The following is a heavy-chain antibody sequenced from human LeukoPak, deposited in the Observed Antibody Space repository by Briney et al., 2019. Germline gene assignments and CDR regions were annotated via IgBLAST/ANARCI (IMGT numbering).Heavy chain of an antibody. CDR2: IIPIFGTA. D-gene: IGHD2-15*01. Sequence: SVKVSCKASGGTFSSYAISWVRQAPGQGLEWMGGIIPIFGTANYAQKFQGRVTITTDESTSTAYMELSSLRSEDTAVYYCAKDRHIVVVVAVFDYWGQGTLVTVSS. CDR1: GGTFSSYA. CDR3: AKDRHIVVVVAVFDY. V-gene: IGHV1-69*05. J-gene: IGHJ4*02.